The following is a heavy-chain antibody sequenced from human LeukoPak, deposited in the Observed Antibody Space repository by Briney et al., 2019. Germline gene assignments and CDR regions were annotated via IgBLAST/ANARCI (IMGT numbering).Heavy chain of an antibody. CDR3: ARGLESTDSWYGRRGFDI. D-gene: IGHD6-13*01. CDR2: MYSSGST. J-gene: IGHJ3*02. V-gene: IGHV4-59*01. Sequence: PPETLSLTCTVSGGSISSYYWSWIRQPPGKGLEWIGSMYSSGSTTYNPSLKSRVTISVDTSKNQVSLKVTSVTAADTAVYYCARGLESTDSWYGRRGFDIWGRGTMVTVSS. CDR1: GGSISSYY.